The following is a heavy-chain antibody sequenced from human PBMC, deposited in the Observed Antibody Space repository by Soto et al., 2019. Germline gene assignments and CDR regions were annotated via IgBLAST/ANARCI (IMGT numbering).Heavy chain of an antibody. J-gene: IGHJ4*01. D-gene: IGHD1-1*01. CDR3: VRGNKNPGMEI. CDR2: INRRVTST. V-gene: IGHV3-7*03. Sequence: VVSLILSCLFSGFIFVDDPLNWVRQAPGQGLEWVANINRRVTSTNYVDSVRCRFSTSRDSTRNSLYLNMDSLRVEDTATYYCVRGNKNPGMEIWGRRTPVTVSS. CDR1: GFIFVDDP.